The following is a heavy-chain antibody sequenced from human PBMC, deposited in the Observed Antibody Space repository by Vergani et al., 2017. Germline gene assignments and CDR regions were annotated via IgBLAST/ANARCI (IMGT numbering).Heavy chain of an antibody. J-gene: IGHJ3*01. CDR2: ISHDGSQK. Sequence: QERLVESGGGVVQPGRSLRLSCAASGFTFSTHSIHCLRQAPAKGLEWVAFISHDGSQKSIADSVKGRVAISRDNSRNALYLQVASLTPDDTAMYYCARPGYDGNSAHAFHLWGQGTMVTVSS. D-gene: IGHD1-7*01. V-gene: IGHV3-30*09. CDR3: ARPGYDGNSAHAFHL. CDR1: GFTFSTHS.